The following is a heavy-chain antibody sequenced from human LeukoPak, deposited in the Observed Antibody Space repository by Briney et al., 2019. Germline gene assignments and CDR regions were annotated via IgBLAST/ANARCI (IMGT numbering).Heavy chain of an antibody. CDR3: ARAGDSGNLA. V-gene: IGHV3-21*01. CDR1: GFTFSSYG. D-gene: IGHD1-26*01. J-gene: IGHJ5*02. Sequence: PGRSLRLSCAASGFTFSSYGMHWVRQTPGKGLEWVSSISRSSAYIYYADSVKGRFTISRDNAKNSLYLQMSSLRAEDTAVYYCARAGDSGNLAWGQGTLVTVSS. CDR2: ISRSSAYI.